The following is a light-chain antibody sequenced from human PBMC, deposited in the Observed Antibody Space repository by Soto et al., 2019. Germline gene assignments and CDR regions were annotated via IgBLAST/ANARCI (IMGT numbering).Light chain of an antibody. J-gene: IGKJ1*01. Sequence: DIQMTQSPSSVSASVGDRVTITCRASQTISIYVNWYQQKPGKAPKLLIYAASSLKSGVPSRFSGSGSGRDFTLTISSLQPEDFATYYCQQSFIIPCTFGQGTKVEIQ. V-gene: IGKV1-39*01. CDR2: AAS. CDR1: QTISIY. CDR3: QQSFIIPCT.